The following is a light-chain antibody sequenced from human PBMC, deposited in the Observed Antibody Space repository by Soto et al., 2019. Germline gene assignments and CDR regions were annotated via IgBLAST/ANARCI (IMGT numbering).Light chain of an antibody. CDR3: SAYAGTNDLGV. Sequence: QSALTQPPSASGSPGQSVTISCTGTSSDIGIYDFVSWYQQHPGKAPKLLIYEDSKRPSGVPDRFSGSKSGNTASLTVSDLQTEDAADYYCSAYAGTNDLGVFGGGTKLTVL. CDR2: EDS. CDR1: SSDIGIYDF. J-gene: IGLJ3*02. V-gene: IGLV2-8*01.